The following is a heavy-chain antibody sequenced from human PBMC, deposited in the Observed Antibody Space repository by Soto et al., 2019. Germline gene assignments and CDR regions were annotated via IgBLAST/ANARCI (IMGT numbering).Heavy chain of an antibody. CDR1: GFTFSNYY. V-gene: IGHV3-11*01. D-gene: IGHD6-19*01. Sequence: QVRLVESGGGMVKPGGSLRVSCEASGFTFSNYYMTWIRQAPGKGLEWVSSISSRDLSIYYADSVKGRFTISRDNAKNSLFLHMTSLTVADTAIYYCARVSATGWHVNGRDDFDHGGQGTLGTVSS. J-gene: IGHJ4*02. CDR3: ARVSATGWHVNGRDDFDH. CDR2: ISSRDLSI.